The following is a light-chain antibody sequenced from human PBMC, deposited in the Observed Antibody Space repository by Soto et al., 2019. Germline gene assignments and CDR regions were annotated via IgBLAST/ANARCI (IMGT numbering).Light chain of an antibody. CDR2: GAS. Sequence: TQFTQPPSSLRAPVADRVSINWLASQGVRSYLAWYQQRPGKAPKLLIFGASTLHNGVPARFSGGGFGTEFTLTITSLQPEDFATYYCHQVYTYPRTFGQGTKVDI. CDR3: HQVYTYPRT. V-gene: IGKV1-9*01. CDR1: QGVRSY. J-gene: IGKJ1*01.